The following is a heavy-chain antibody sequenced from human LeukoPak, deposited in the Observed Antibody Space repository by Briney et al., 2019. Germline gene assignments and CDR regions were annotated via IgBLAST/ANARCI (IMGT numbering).Heavy chain of an antibody. CDR3: ASGRGGYNPGY. V-gene: IGHV4-59*01. J-gene: IGHJ4*02. Sequence: SETLSLTCTVSGVSMNSYHWSWIRQPPGKGLEWIGYISDSGSTNYNPSLRSRVTISEGTSMNEFSLKLSPVTAADTAVYYCASGRGGYNPGYWGQGTLVTVSS. CDR1: GVSMNSYH. CDR2: ISDSGST. D-gene: IGHD5-24*01.